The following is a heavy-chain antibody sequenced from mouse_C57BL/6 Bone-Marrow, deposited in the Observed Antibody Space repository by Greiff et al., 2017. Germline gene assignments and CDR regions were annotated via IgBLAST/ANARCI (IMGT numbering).Heavy chain of an antibody. CDR3: ARWGTVVATNWYFDV. Sequence: VQLKQSVAELVRPGASVKLSCTASGFNIKNTYMHWVKQRPEQGLEWIGRIDPANGNTKYAPKFQGKATITADTSSNTAYLQLSSLTSEDTAIYYCARWGTVVATNWYFDVWGTGTTVTVSS. V-gene: IGHV14-3*01. J-gene: IGHJ1*03. CDR2: IDPANGNT. CDR1: GFNIKNTY. D-gene: IGHD1-1*01.